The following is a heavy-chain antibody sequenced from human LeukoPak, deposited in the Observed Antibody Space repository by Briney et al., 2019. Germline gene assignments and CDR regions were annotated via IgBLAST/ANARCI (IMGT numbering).Heavy chain of an antibody. J-gene: IGHJ4*02. Sequence: PGGSLRLSCAASGFTFSSYSMNWVRQAPGKGLEWVSSISSSSSYIYYADSVKGRFTISRDNAKISLYLQMNSLRAEDTAVYYCARGARFGDDYWGQGTLVTVSS. D-gene: IGHD3-16*01. CDR3: ARGARFGDDY. CDR1: GFTFSSYS. V-gene: IGHV3-21*01. CDR2: ISSSSSYI.